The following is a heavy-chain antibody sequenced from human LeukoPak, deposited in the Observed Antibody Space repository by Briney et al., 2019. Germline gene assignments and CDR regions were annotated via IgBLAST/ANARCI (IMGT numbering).Heavy chain of an antibody. CDR1: GGTFSSSA. D-gene: IGHD5-18*01. CDR2: IIPVLNIT. J-gene: IGHJ6*02. CDR3: AKDQGLTAPPPYGLDV. V-gene: IGHV1-69*04. Sequence: SVKVSCKTSGGTFSSSAITWVRQAPGQGLEWMGRIIPVLNITTYAQKFQGRVTITADTSTSTVYMELSSLRSEETAVNYCAKDQGLTAPPPYGLDVWGQGTTVIVTS.